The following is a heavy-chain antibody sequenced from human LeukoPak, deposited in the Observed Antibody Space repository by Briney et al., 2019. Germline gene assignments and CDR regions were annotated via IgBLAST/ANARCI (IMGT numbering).Heavy chain of an antibody. D-gene: IGHD6-13*01. J-gene: IGHJ6*03. CDR3: AREWNIYSSWRYYYYYYMDV. CDR2: INPNSGGT. V-gene: IGHV1-2*02. Sequence: ASVKVSCKASGYTFTGYYMHWVRQAPGQGLEWMGWINPNSGGTNYAQKFQGRVTMTRDTSISTAYMELSRLRSDDTAAYYCAREWNIYSSWRYYYYYYMDVWGKGTTVTVSS. CDR1: GYTFTGYY.